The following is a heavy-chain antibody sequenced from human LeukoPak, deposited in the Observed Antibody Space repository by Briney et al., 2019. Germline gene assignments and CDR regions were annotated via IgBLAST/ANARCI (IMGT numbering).Heavy chain of an antibody. V-gene: IGHV4-38-2*02. D-gene: IGHD2-21*02. CDR3: AREYCGGDCYENWFDP. Sequence: SETLSLTCAVSGYSISSGYYGGWIRQPPGKGLEWIGSIYHSGSTYYNPSLKSRVTISVDTSKNQFSLKLSPVTAADTAVYYCAREYCGGDCYENWFDPWGQGTLVTVSS. J-gene: IGHJ5*02. CDR1: GYSISSGYY. CDR2: IYHSGST.